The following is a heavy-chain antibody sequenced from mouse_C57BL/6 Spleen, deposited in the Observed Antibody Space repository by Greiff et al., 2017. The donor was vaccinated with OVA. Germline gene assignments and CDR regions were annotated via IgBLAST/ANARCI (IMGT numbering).Heavy chain of an antibody. Sequence: EVQLQQSGPELVKPGASVKIPCKASGYTFTDYNMDWVKQSHGKSLEWIGDINPNNGGTIYNQKFKGKATLTVDKSSSTAYMELRSLTSEDTAVYYCARGISDYYGSSYFDYWGQGTTLTVSS. CDR3: ARGISDYYGSSYFDY. CDR2: INPNNGGT. J-gene: IGHJ2*01. CDR1: GYTFTDYN. D-gene: IGHD1-1*01. V-gene: IGHV1-18*01.